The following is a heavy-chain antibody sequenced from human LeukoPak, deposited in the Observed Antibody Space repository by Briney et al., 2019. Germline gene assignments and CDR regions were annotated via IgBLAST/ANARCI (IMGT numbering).Heavy chain of an antibody. CDR3: AGAYSGSYYDY. J-gene: IGHJ4*02. CDR1: GYTFTSYY. D-gene: IGHD1-26*01. CDR2: INPSGGST. Sequence: ASVKVSCKASGYTFTSYYMHWVRQAPGQGLEWMGIINPSGGSTSYAQKFQGRVTMTRDMSTSTVYMELSSLRSEDTAVYYCAGAYSGSYYDYWGQGTLVTVSS. V-gene: IGHV1-46*01.